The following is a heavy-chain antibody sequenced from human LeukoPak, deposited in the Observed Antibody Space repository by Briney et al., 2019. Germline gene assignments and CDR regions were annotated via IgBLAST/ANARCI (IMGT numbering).Heavy chain of an antibody. Sequence: AASVKVSCKASGYTFTSYGISWVRQAPGQGLEWMGWISAYNGNTNYAQKFQGRVTITTDESTSTACMELSSLRSEDTAVYYCARVRAGSTTVTTNAFDIWGQGTMVTVSS. V-gene: IGHV1-18*01. CDR2: ISAYNGNT. CDR3: ARVRAGSTTVTTNAFDI. J-gene: IGHJ3*02. D-gene: IGHD4-17*01. CDR1: GYTFTSYG.